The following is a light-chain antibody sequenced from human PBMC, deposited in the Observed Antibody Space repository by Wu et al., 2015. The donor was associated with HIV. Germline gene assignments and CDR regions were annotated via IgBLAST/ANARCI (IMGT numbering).Light chain of an antibody. J-gene: IGKJ5*01. CDR1: QSVSSD. CDR2: GAS. V-gene: IGKV3D-15*01. Sequence: EIVMTQSPATLSVSPGERVTLSCRASQSVSSDLAWYQQRPGQAPRLLIYGASSRATGIPGRFSGSGSGTDFTLTITRLEPEDFAVYYCQQYDTSITFGQGTRLDIK. CDR3: QQYDTSIT.